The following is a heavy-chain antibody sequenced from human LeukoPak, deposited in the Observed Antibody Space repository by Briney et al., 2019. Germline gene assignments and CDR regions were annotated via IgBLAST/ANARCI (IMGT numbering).Heavy chain of an antibody. CDR1: GFTFGDYA. CDR2: IRSKAYGGTT. Sequence: GGSLRLSCTASGFTFGDYAMSWVRQAPGKGLEWVGFIRSKAYGGTTEYAASVKGRFTISRDDSKSIAYLQMNSLKTEDTAVYYCTRPHDCGGYACLDVWGQGTTVTVSS. J-gene: IGHJ6*02. D-gene: IGHD5-12*01. V-gene: IGHV3-49*04. CDR3: TRPHDCGGYACLDV.